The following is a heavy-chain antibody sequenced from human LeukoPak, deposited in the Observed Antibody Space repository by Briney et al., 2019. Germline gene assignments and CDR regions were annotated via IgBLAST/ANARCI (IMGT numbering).Heavy chain of an antibody. D-gene: IGHD6-19*01. CDR2: TYYTGST. V-gene: IGHV4-59*01. J-gene: IGHJ4*02. Sequence: PSETLSLTCTVSGGSIDTYYWTWIRQPPGKGLEYIAYTYYTGSTDYNPSFKSRVRMSLDTFKNQFSLVLNSVTAADTAVYYCARGRYGGGWYDYWGQGTLVTVSS. CDR3: ARGRYGGGWYDY. CDR1: GGSIDTYY.